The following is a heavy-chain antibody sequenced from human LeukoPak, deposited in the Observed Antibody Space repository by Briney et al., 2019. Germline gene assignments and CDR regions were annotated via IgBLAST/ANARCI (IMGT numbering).Heavy chain of an antibody. Sequence: ASVKVSCKASGYTFTGYYMHWVRQAPGQGLGWMGWINPNSGGTNYAQKFQGRVTMTRDTSISTAYMELSRLRSDDTAVYYCARANYGDQNWFDPWGQGTLVTVSS. J-gene: IGHJ5*02. CDR3: ARANYGDQNWFDP. CDR1: GYTFTGYY. V-gene: IGHV1-2*02. D-gene: IGHD4-17*01. CDR2: INPNSGGT.